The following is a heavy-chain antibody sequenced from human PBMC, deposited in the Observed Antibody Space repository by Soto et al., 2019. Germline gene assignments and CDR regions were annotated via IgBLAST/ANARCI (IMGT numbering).Heavy chain of an antibody. J-gene: IGHJ5*02. CDR1: GGSITSSNYY. Sequence: SETLSLTCTVSGGSITSSNYYWGWIRQPPGKGLEWIASIYYSGSTYYNPSLKSRVTISVDTSKNQFYLKLSSVTAADTAVYYCARTYYSGSGSSNWFDPWGQGTLVTVSS. CDR3: ARTYYSGSGSSNWFDP. V-gene: IGHV4-39*01. D-gene: IGHD3-10*01. CDR2: IYYSGST.